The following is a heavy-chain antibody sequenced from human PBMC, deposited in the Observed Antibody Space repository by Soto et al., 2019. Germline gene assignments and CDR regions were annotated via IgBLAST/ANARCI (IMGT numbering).Heavy chain of an antibody. CDR2: IWNDGSNK. CDR3: ATELRWNEAFDM. CDR1: GFTFSDYG. Sequence: QVQLVESGGGVVQPGTSLRLSCAASGFTFSDYGMHWVRQAPGKGLEWVAMIWNDGSNKYYADSVKGRFTISRDNSKNTLYIQMTRLRAEDTAVYYCATELRWNEAFDMWGQGTMVTVSS. J-gene: IGHJ3*02. V-gene: IGHV3-33*01. D-gene: IGHD3-3*01.